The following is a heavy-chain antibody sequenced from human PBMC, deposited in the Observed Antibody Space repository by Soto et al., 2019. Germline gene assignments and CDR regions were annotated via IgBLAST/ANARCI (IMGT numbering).Heavy chain of an antibody. D-gene: IGHD5-18*01. CDR1: GFTFSDHG. J-gene: IGHJ4*02. CDR3: TKDREDTALSFDF. CDR2: ISHDGITK. V-gene: IGHV3-30*18. Sequence: QVQLVESGGGVVQPGRSLRLSCAASGFTFSDHGMHWVRQVPDKGLEWVAVISHDGITKYYADSLKGRFTISRDNSNNTVFLQMIGLRAEDTAVYYCTKDREDTALSFDFWGQGTLVTVSS.